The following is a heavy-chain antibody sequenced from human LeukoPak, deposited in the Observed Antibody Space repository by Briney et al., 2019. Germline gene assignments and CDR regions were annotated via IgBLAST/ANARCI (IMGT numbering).Heavy chain of an antibody. J-gene: IGHJ4*02. D-gene: IGHD6-13*01. CDR3: ARHGDSSSWYLTPFDY. V-gene: IGHV4-39*01. Sequence: SETLSLTCTVSGGSISSSSYYWGWIRQPPGKGLEWIGSIYYSGSTYYNPSLKSRVTISVDTSKNQFSLKLNSVTAADTAVYYCARHGDSSSWYLTPFDYWGQGTLVTVSS. CDR1: GGSISSSSYY. CDR2: IYYSGST.